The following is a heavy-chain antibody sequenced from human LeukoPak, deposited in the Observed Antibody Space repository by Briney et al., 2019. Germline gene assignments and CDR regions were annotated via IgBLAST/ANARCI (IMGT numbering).Heavy chain of an antibody. D-gene: IGHD4-17*01. V-gene: IGHV4-61*01. CDR2: IYYSGST. Sequence: SETLSLTCTVSGDSVSSGSYYWSWIRQPPGKGLEWIGYIYYSGSTNYNPSLKSRVTISVDTSKNQFSLKLSSVTAADTAVYYCATGDGDYFDYWGQGTLVTVSS. J-gene: IGHJ4*02. CDR1: GDSVSSGSYY. CDR3: ATGDGDYFDY.